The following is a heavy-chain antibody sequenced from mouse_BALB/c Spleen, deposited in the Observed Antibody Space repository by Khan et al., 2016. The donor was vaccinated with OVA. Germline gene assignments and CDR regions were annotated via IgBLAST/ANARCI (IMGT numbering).Heavy chain of an antibody. D-gene: IGHD1-2*01. CDR3: ASSLLLYAMDY. CDR1: GFNIKDTY. J-gene: IGHJ4*01. Sequence: VQLKESGAELVKPGASVKLSCTGSGFNIKDTYIQWVKQRPEQGLEWIGRIDPANGKTIFDPKFQGKATITADTSSNTAYLHLSSLTAEDTVVYYCASSLLLYAMDYWGQGTSVTVSS. V-gene: IGHV14-3*02. CDR2: IDPANGKT.